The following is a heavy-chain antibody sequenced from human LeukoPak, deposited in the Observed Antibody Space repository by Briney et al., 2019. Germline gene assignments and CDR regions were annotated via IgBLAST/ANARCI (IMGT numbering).Heavy chain of an antibody. CDR2: IIPSDGST. V-gene: IGHV1-46*01. D-gene: IGHD3-10*01. CDR1: GYTFTGYP. J-gene: IGHJ4*02. Sequence: ASVKVSCKASGYTFTGYPMHWVRQAPGQGLEWMGIIIPSDGSTSYAQKFQGRVTMTRDTSTSTVYMELSSLRSEDTAVYYCARGKVVTMVRGVIITYFDYWGQGTLVTVSS. CDR3: ARGKVVTMVRGVIITYFDY.